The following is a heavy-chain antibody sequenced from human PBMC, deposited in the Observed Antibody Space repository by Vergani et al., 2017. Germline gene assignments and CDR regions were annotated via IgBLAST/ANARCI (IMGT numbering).Heavy chain of an antibody. CDR3: AISSVYYSYYFDF. CDR2: IIPIFGTT. V-gene: IGHV1-69*13. J-gene: IGHJ4*02. D-gene: IGHD3-22*01. Sequence: QGQLAQSGAEVKKPGSSVKVSCKASGGTFSSNSTSWVRQAPGQGLEWMGRIIPIFGTTSYAQKFQGRVTILADESTSTAYMELSSLRSEDTAVYYCAISSVYYSYYFDFWGQGTLFTVSS. CDR1: GGTFSSNS.